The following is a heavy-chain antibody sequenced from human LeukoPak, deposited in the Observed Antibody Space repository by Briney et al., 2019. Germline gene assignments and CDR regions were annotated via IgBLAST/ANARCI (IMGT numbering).Heavy chain of an antibody. CDR2: INSDGSST. V-gene: IGHV3-74*01. J-gene: IGHJ1*01. D-gene: IGHD6-13*01. CDR3: ARDHSSSWPEYFQH. CDR1: GFTFSSYW. Sequence: GGSLRLSRAASGFTFSSYWMHWVRQAPGKGLVWVSRINSDGSSTSYADSVKGRFTISRDNAKNTLYLQMNSLRAEDTAVYYCARDHSSSWPEYFQHWGQGTLVTVSS.